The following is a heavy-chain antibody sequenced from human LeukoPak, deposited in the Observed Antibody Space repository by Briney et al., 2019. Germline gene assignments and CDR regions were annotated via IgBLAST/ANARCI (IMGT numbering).Heavy chain of an antibody. D-gene: IGHD2-15*01. Sequence: SETLSLTCTVSGGSISSYYWSWIRQPPGKGLEWIGYIYYSGSTNYNPSLKSRVTISVDTSKNQFSLKLSSVTAADTAVYYCAGNPALGYCSGGSCYWFDPWGQGTLVTVSS. V-gene: IGHV4-59*08. CDR1: GGSISSYY. J-gene: IGHJ5*02. CDR3: AGNPALGYCSGGSCYWFDP. CDR2: IYYSGST.